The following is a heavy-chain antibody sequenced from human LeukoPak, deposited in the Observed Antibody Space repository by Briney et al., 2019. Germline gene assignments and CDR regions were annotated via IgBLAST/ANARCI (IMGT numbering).Heavy chain of an antibody. Sequence: GGSLRLSCAASGFTFSSYAMSWVRQAPGKGLEWVSAISGSGGSTYYADSVKGRFTISRDNSKNTLYLQMNSLRAEDTAVYYCARLDGRMVRGVEPYYFDYWGQGTLVTVSS. CDR1: GFTFSSYA. V-gene: IGHV3-23*01. CDR2: ISGSGGST. D-gene: IGHD3-10*01. J-gene: IGHJ4*02. CDR3: ARLDGRMVRGVEPYYFDY.